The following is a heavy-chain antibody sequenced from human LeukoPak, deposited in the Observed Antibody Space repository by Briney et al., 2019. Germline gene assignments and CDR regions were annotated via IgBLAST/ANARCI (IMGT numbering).Heavy chain of an antibody. CDR3: ARVEDTAMDLDY. CDR1: GYTFTSYD. J-gene: IGHJ4*02. D-gene: IGHD5-18*01. CDR2: MNPNSGNT. Sequence: ASVKVSCKASGYTFTSYDINWVRQATGQGLEWMGWMNPNSGNTGYAQKFQGRVTMTRNTSISTAYMELSSLRSEDTAVYYCARVEDTAMDLDYWGQGTLVTVSS. V-gene: IGHV1-8*01.